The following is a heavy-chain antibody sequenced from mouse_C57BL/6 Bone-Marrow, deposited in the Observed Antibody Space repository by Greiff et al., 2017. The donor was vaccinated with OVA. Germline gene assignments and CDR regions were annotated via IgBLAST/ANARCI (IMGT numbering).Heavy chain of an antibody. Sequence: VQLQQPGAELVKPGASVKLSCKASGYTFTSYWMHWVKQRPGRGLEWIGRIDPNSGGTKYNEKFKSKATLTVDKPSSTDYMQLSSLTSEDSAVDYCARDDYYGSSWYFDGWGTGTTVTVSS. J-gene: IGHJ1*03. D-gene: IGHD1-1*01. CDR2: IDPNSGGT. V-gene: IGHV1-72*01. CDR1: GYTFTSYW. CDR3: ARDDYYGSSWYFDG.